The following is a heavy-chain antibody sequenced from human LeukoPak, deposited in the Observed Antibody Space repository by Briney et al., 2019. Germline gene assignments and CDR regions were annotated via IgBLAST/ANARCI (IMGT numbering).Heavy chain of an antibody. CDR2: IYSGGST. CDR3: ARDAVDTANAV. J-gene: IGHJ6*02. D-gene: IGHD5-18*01. Sequence: TGGSLRLSCAASGFTVSSNYMSWVRQAPGKGLEWVSIIYSGGSTYYADSVKGQFTISRDNSKNTLYLQMNSLRAEDTAVYYCARDAVDTANAVWGQGTTVTVSS. CDR1: GFTVSSNY. V-gene: IGHV3-53*01.